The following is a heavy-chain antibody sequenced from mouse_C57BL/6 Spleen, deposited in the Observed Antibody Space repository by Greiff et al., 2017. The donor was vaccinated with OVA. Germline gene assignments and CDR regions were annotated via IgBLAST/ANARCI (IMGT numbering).Heavy chain of an antibody. J-gene: IGHJ3*01. CDR1: GYSFTSYY. CDR3: ASDGSSYLRAY. D-gene: IGHD1-1*01. Sequence: VQLQQSGPELVKPGASVKISCKASGYSFTSYYIHWVKQRPGQGLEWIGWIYPGSGNTKYNEKFKGKATLTADTSSSTAYMQLSSLTSEDSAVDYCASDGSSYLRAYWGQGTLVTVSA. V-gene: IGHV1-66*01. CDR2: IYPGSGNT.